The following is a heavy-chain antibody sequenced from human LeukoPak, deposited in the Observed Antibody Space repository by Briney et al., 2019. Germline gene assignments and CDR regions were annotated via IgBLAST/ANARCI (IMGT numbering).Heavy chain of an antibody. CDR2: MYPVYSDT. V-gene: IGHV5-51*01. CDR1: GYNFTTYS. J-gene: IGHJ3*02. Sequence: GGSLKISCKGSGYNFTTYSIGWVRQTPGKGLEWMGIMYPVYSDTTYSPSFQGQVTMSADKSISTAYLQWSSLKTSDTAIYYCARPRYDILTGYDDAFDIWGQGTMVTVSS. D-gene: IGHD3-9*01. CDR3: ARPRYDILTGYDDAFDI.